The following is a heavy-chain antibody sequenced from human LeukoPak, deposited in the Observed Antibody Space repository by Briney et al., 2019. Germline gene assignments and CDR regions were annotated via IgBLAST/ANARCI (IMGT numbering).Heavy chain of an antibody. CDR1: GYSISSGYY. Sequence: NASETLSLTCTVSGYSISSGYYWSWVRQPPGKGLEWIGFVYHTGSTNYSPSLKSRVTISVDTSKNQFSLKLRSVTAADTAVYYCARISSSNWYNERGAFDVWGQGTMVTVSS. CDR2: VYHTGST. J-gene: IGHJ3*01. CDR3: ARISSSNWYNERGAFDV. D-gene: IGHD6-13*01. V-gene: IGHV4-61*01.